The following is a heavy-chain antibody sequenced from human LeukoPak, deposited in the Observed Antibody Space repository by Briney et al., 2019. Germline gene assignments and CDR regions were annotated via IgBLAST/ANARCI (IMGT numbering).Heavy chain of an antibody. D-gene: IGHD2-15*01. CDR3: ASPYRSGGSCYSGMGDY. CDR1: GGSISSSSYY. J-gene: IGHJ4*02. CDR2: IYYSGST. Sequence: SETLSLTCTVSGGSISSSSYYWGWIRQPPGKGLEWIGSIYYSGSTYYNPSLKSRVTISVDTSKNQFSLKLSSVTAADTAVYYCASPYRSGGSCYSGMGDYWGQGTLVTVSS. V-gene: IGHV4-39*01.